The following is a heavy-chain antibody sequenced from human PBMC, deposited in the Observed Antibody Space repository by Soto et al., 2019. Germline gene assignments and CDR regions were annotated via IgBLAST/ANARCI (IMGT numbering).Heavy chain of an antibody. D-gene: IGHD6-13*01. Sequence: PGESLKISCKGSGYSFTSYWIGWVRQMPGKGLEWMGIIYPGDSDTRYSPSFQGQVTISADKSISTAYLQWSSLKASDTAMYYCTRTSAAGKNYYGVDVWGQGTTVTVSS. CDR3: TRTSAAGKNYYGVDV. CDR1: GYSFTSYW. CDR2: IYPGDSDT. J-gene: IGHJ6*02. V-gene: IGHV5-51*01.